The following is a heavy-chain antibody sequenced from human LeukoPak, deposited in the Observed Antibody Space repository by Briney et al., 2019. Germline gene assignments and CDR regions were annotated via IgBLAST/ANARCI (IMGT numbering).Heavy chain of an antibody. Sequence: GGSLRLSCTASGFAFSTYDMNWVRQAPGKGLEWVSGINNDGTATYYADSVKGRFTISRDNAKNTVYLQMNGLRAEDTTVYYCATVSEYWGQGTLVTVSS. V-gene: IGHV3-74*01. J-gene: IGHJ4*02. CDR2: INNDGTAT. CDR3: ATVSEY. CDR1: GFAFSTYD.